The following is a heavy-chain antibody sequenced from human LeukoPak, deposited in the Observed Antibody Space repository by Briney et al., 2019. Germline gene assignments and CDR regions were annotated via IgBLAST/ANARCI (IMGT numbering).Heavy chain of an antibody. CDR1: GGSFSDYF. V-gene: IGHV4-34*01. Sequence: SETLSLTCAVYGGSFSDYFWGWIRQPPGKGLEWIGEINHSGRTYYNPFLKSRVIISVDTSKNQFSLNLSSVTAADTAVYYCARDVVVVPAAIHYGMDVWGQGTTVTVSS. D-gene: IGHD2-2*01. J-gene: IGHJ6*02. CDR2: INHSGRT. CDR3: ARDVVVVPAAIHYGMDV.